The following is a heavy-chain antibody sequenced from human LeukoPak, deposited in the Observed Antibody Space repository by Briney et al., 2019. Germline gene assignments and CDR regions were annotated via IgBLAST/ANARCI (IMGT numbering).Heavy chain of an antibody. CDR3: VRDWGLDV. Sequence: GGSLRLSCAVSGFTFRYYAMQRVRQAPGKVSECVAVILEDGSTGYYIDSVKGRFTISGDNSKNTLHLQMNNLGVEDTAVYYCVRDWGLDVWGQGTTVTVSS. CDR2: ILEDGSTG. CDR1: GFTFRYYA. V-gene: IGHV3-30*04. J-gene: IGHJ6*02.